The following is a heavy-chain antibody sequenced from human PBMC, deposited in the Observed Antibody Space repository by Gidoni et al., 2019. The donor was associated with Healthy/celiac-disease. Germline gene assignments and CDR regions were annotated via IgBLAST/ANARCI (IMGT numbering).Heavy chain of an antibody. V-gene: IGHV3-23*01. CDR2: ISGSGGST. D-gene: IGHD1-26*01. CDR3: AKDRGSGSSFDY. J-gene: IGHJ4*02. Sequence: GFTFSSYAMSWVRQAPGKGLEWVSAISGSGGSTYYADSVTGRFTISRDNSKNTLYLQMNSLRAEDTAVYYCAKDRGSGSSFDYWGQGTLVTVSS. CDR1: GFTFSSYA.